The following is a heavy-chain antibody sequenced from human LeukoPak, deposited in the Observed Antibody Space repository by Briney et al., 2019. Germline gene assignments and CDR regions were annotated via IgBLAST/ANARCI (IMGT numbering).Heavy chain of an antibody. Sequence: PSGTLSLTCAVSGGSISSNYWWSWVRQPRGRGLEWIGEIYHTGNTNYNPSLKSRVSISVDKSRSQFSLKLTSVTAADTAVYYCVGFGLGSGWAGWGQGTLVTVSS. V-gene: IGHV4-4*02. J-gene: IGHJ4*02. CDR3: VGFGLGSGWAG. CDR1: GGSISSNYW. D-gene: IGHD6-19*01. CDR2: IYHTGNT.